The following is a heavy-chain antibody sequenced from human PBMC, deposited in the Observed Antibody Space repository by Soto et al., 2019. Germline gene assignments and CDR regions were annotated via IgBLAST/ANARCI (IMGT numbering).Heavy chain of an antibody. CDR1: GGSISSYY. V-gene: IGHV4-59*12. CDR3: ARGVNYYDSSGSSWFDP. Sequence: SDTLSLTCSVSGGSISSYYRSCYRQPPGKGLEWIGHIYYSGSTNYNPSLKSRVTISVDRSKNQFSLKLNSVTAADTAVYYCARGVNYYDSSGSSWFDPRGQGALVTVSS. CDR2: IYYSGST. J-gene: IGHJ5*02. D-gene: IGHD3-22*01.